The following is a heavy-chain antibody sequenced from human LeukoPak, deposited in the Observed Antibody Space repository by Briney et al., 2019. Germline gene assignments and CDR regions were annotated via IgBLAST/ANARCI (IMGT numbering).Heavy chain of an antibody. J-gene: IGHJ3*02. Sequence: GGSLRLSCAASGFTFDDYAMHWVRQAPGKGLGWVSGISWNSGSIGYADSVKGRFTISRDNAKNSLYLQMNSLRAEDTALYYCAKGRSSVAAPDAFDIWGQGTMVTVSS. CDR2: ISWNSGSI. CDR3: AKGRSSVAAPDAFDI. CDR1: GFTFDDYA. D-gene: IGHD6-19*01. V-gene: IGHV3-9*01.